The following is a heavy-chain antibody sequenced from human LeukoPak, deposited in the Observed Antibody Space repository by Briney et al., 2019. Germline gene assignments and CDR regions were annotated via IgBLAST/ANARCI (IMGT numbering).Heavy chain of an antibody. J-gene: IGHJ4*02. Sequence: PGGSLRLSCAASGFTFSSYWMSWVRQAPGKGLEWVAVISYDGSNKYYADSVKGRFTISRDNSKNTLYLQMNSLRAEDTAVYYCARDPRGAREFDYWGQGTLVTVSS. V-gene: IGHV3-30*03. CDR3: ARDPRGAREFDY. CDR2: ISYDGSNK. D-gene: IGHD3-10*01. CDR1: GFTFSSYW.